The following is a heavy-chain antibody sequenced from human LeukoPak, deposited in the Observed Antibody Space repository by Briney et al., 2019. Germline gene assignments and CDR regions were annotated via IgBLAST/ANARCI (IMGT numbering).Heavy chain of an antibody. V-gene: IGHV5-51*01. CDR2: IYPGDSDT. CDR3: ARGLYSSSWYADY. D-gene: IGHD6-13*01. CDR1: RYSFTSYW. J-gene: IGHJ4*02. Sequence: GESLKISCNGSRYSFTSYWIDWVRQMPGKGLEWMGIIYPGDSDTRYSPSFQGQVTISADKSISTAYLQWSSLKASDTAMYYCARGLYSSSWYADYWGQGTLVTVSS.